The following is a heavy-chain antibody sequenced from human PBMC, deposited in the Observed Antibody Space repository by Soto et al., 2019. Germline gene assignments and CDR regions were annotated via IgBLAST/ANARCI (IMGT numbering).Heavy chain of an antibody. J-gene: IGHJ6*02. Sequence: PSETMSLTCTVSGVNISSSSYYWGWIHQPPGKGLEWIGSIYYSGSTYYNPSLKSRVTISVDTSKNQFSLKLSSVTAADTAVYYCARHKPDKGYCISTSCYGNYYYYGMDVWGQGTTVTVSS. V-gene: IGHV4-39*01. CDR2: IYYSGST. CDR1: GVNISSSSYY. CDR3: ARHKPDKGYCISTSCYGNYYYYGMDV. D-gene: IGHD2-2*01.